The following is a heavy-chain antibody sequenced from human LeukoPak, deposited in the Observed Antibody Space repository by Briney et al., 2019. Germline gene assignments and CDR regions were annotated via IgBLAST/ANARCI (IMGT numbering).Heavy chain of an antibody. Sequence: SETLSLTCAVYGGSFSGYYWSWIRQPPGKGLEWIGEINHSGSTNYNPSLKGRVTISVDTSKNQFSLKLSSVTAADTAVYYCARERILTSYDYWGQGTLVTVSS. CDR1: GGSFSGYY. D-gene: IGHD3-9*01. CDR2: INHSGST. V-gene: IGHV4-34*01. CDR3: ARERILTSYDY. J-gene: IGHJ4*02.